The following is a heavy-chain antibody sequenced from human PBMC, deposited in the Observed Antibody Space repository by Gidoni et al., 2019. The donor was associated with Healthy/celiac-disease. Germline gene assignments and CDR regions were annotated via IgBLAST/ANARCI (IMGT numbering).Heavy chain of an antibody. J-gene: IGHJ4*02. CDR3: AKDHASSGWSFFDY. D-gene: IGHD6-19*01. V-gene: IGHV3-30*18. CDR2: ISYDGSNK. Sequence: QVQLVESGGGVVQPGRSLRLSCAASGFTFSSDGMHWVSPAPGKGLELVAVISYDGSNKYYADSVKCRFTISRDNSKNTLYLQMNSLRAEDTAVYYCAKDHASSGWSFFDYWGQGTLVTVSS. CDR1: GFTFSSDG.